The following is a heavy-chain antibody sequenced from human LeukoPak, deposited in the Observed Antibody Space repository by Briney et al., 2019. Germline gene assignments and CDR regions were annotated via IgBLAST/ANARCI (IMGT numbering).Heavy chain of an antibody. Sequence: SETLSLTCSVSGGSISNNIYYWGWIRQPPGKGLEWIGNIYYSGSTYYNPSLKSRVTISVDTSKNQFSLKLSSVTAADTAVYYCARDHRGDYMDVWGKGTTVTVSS. CDR2: IYYSGST. CDR1: GGSISNNIYY. J-gene: IGHJ6*03. CDR3: ARDHRGDYMDV. D-gene: IGHD3-10*01. V-gene: IGHV4-39*07.